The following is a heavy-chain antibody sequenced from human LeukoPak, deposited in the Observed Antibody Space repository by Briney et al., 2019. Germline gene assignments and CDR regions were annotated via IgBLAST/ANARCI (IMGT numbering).Heavy chain of an antibody. CDR1: GGSLSSYY. D-gene: IGHD4-23*01. Sequence: PSETLSLTCTVSGGSLSSYYWSWIRQPPGKGLEWIGNIYYRGSTNYNPSLKSRVTMSLDTSKHQFSLKVSSVPAADTAVYYCARDGGGKSRPFDYWGQGTPVTVSS. J-gene: IGHJ4*02. V-gene: IGHV4-59*01. CDR3: ARDGGGKSRPFDY. CDR2: IYYRGST.